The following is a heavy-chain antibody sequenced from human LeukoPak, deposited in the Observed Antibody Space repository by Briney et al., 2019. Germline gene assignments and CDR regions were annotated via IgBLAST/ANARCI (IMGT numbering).Heavy chain of an antibody. Sequence: ASVKVSCKASGYTFTSYGIGWVRQAPGQGLEWMGWISAYNGNTNYAQKLQGRVTMTTDTSTSTAYMELRSLRSDDTAVYYCARELSYGDYRPENWFDPWGQGTLVTVSS. J-gene: IGHJ5*02. V-gene: IGHV1-18*01. CDR1: GYTFTSYG. D-gene: IGHD4-17*01. CDR2: ISAYNGNT. CDR3: ARELSYGDYRPENWFDP.